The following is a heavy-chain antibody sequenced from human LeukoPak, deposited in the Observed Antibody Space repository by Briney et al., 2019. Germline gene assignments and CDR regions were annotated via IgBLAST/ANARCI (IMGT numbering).Heavy chain of an antibody. D-gene: IGHD1-26*01. Sequence: PGGSLRLSCAASGFSFSDYYMSWIRQSPGKGLEWLSYVSSSGAAVHYADSVKGRFTISRDNAKKSLYLQMDSLTAEDTALYYCKRDASVGATGGWFDPWGQGTLVTVSS. J-gene: IGHJ5*02. CDR1: GFSFSDYY. V-gene: IGHV3-11*01. CDR2: VSSSGAAV. CDR3: KRDASVGATGGWFDP.